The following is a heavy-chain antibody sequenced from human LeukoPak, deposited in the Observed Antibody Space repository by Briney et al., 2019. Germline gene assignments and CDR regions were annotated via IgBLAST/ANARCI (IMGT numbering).Heavy chain of an antibody. D-gene: IGHD1-26*01. J-gene: IGHJ4*02. Sequence: GGSLRLSCAASGFTFSSYSMNWVRQAPGKGLEWVSYISSSSSTVYYADSVKGRFTISRDNSKNTLYLQMNSLRAEDTAVYYCAKSPFVGATTGIRVHHTPFNWGQGTLVTVSS. CDR2: ISSSSSTV. V-gene: IGHV3-48*01. CDR3: AKSPFVGATTGIRVHHTPFN. CDR1: GFTFSSYS.